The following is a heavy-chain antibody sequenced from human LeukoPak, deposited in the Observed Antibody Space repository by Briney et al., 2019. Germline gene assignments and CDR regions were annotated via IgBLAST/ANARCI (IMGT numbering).Heavy chain of an antibody. Sequence: SETLSLTCTVSSGSISSSSYYWGWIRQPPGKGLEWIGLIYHGGTTYYSPSLKSRVTTSIDTSKSQFSLKLTSVTAADTAVYYCARDPTYYYGSGSYYNDYWGQGTLVTVSS. D-gene: IGHD3-10*01. CDR2: IYHGGTT. J-gene: IGHJ4*02. CDR1: SGSISSSSYY. CDR3: ARDPTYYYGSGSYYNDY. V-gene: IGHV4-39*07.